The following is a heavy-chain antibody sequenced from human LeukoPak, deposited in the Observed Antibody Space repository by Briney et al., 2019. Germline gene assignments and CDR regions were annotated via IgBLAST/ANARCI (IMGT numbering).Heavy chain of an antibody. J-gene: IGHJ4*02. CDR2: INHSGST. V-gene: IGHV4-34*01. CDR1: GGSFSGYH. D-gene: IGHD6-19*01. Sequence: SETLSLTCGVYGGSFSGYHWNWIRQPPGEGLEWIGEINHSGSTNYNPSLKSRVTTSVDTSKKQFSLRLSSVTAADTAVYFCARGVRIAVADPHLDYWGQGTLVTVSS. CDR3: ARGVRIAVADPHLDY.